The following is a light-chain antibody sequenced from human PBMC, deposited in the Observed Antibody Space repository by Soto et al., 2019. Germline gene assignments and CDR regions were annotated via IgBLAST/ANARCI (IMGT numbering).Light chain of an antibody. CDR1: QSISGT. J-gene: IGKJ1*01. Sequence: EIVMTQSPATLSVSPGGRATLSCRASQSISGTLAWYQQKPGQAPRLLIYGASTRAAGFPARFSGSGSGTDFTLPISRLQSEDFAVYYCQQYDNWPWTFGQGTKVEIK. CDR2: GAS. V-gene: IGKV3-15*01. CDR3: QQYDNWPWT.